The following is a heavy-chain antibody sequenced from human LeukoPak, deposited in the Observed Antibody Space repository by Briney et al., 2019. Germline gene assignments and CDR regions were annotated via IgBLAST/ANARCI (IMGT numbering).Heavy chain of an antibody. CDR3: ARRWNYGIHYYIDV. D-gene: IGHD1-7*01. V-gene: IGHV4-34*01. CDR1: GGSFDTFY. Sequence: PSETLSLTCAVYGGSFDTFYWSWIRQSPGRWLEWIGEINPGGQINYNPSLMSRVTVSIDTPKKHFSLILTSVTAADTAVYYCARRWNYGIHYYIDVWGTGTTVTVSS. J-gene: IGHJ6*03. CDR2: INPGGQI.